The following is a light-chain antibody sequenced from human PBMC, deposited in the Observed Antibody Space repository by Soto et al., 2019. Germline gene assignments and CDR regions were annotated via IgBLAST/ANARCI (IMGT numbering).Light chain of an antibody. J-gene: IGKJ1*01. CDR1: QSVSSSY. CDR3: QQYCSSPKT. CDR2: GAS. V-gene: IGKV3-20*01. Sequence: EIVLTQSPGTLSLSPGERATLSCRASQSVSSSYLAWYQQKPGQAPRLLIYGASSRATGIPDRFSGSGSGTDFTLTISRLEPEYFAVYYCQQYCSSPKTFGQGTKVEIK.